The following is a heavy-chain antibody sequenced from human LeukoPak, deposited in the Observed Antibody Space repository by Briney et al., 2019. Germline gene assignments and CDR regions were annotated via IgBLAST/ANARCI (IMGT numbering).Heavy chain of an antibody. CDR3: ARGTLGYCSGGSCYWFDP. CDR1: GGSISSSNW. D-gene: IGHD2-15*01. J-gene: IGHJ5*02. V-gene: IGHV4-4*02. Sequence: PSGTLSLTCAVSGGSISSSNWWSWVRQPPGKGLEWIGEIYHSGSTNYNPSLKSRVTISVDKSKNQFSLKLSSVTAADTAVYYCARGTLGYCSGGSCYWFDPWGQGTLVTVSS. CDR2: IYHSGST.